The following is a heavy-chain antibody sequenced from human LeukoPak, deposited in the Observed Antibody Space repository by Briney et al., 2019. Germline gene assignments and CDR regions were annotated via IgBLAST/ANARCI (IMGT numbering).Heavy chain of an antibody. Sequence: PSETLSLTCTVSGGSISSYYWSWIRQPPGKGLEWIGYIYYSGSTNYNPSLKSRVTISVDTSKNQFSLKLSSVTAADTAVYYCAGGGSSLGYYYYYGMDVWGQGTTVTVSS. J-gene: IGHJ6*02. V-gene: IGHV4-59*01. D-gene: IGHD2-15*01. CDR3: AGGGSSLGYYYYYGMDV. CDR2: IYYSGST. CDR1: GGSISSYY.